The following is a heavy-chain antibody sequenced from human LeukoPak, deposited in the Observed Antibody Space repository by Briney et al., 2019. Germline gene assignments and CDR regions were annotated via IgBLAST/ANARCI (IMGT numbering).Heavy chain of an antibody. J-gene: IGHJ4*02. CDR3: ARSYHYDSSGYHLMVLDY. Sequence: GRSLRLSCAASGFTFSSCAMHWVRQAPGKGLEWVAVISYDGKNKYYADSVQGRFTISRDNSKNTLYLQMNGLRAEDTAVYYCARSYHYDSSGYHLMVLDYWGQGTLVTVSS. CDR1: GFTFSSCA. V-gene: IGHV3-30*04. D-gene: IGHD3-22*01. CDR2: ISYDGKNK.